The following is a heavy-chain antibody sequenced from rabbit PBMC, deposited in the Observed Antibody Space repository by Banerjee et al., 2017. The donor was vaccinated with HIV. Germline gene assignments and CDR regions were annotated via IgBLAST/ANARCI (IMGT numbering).Heavy chain of an antibody. CDR3: GNHWFDL. CDR1: GFSFSNSDY. D-gene: IGHD5-1*01. V-gene: IGHV1S40*01. Sequence: QSLEESGGDLVKPEGSLTLTCTASGFSFSNSDYMCWVRQAPGKGLEWIGCISGTTGNIGYASWAKGRFTISKTSSTTVTLQMTSLTAADTATYFCGNHWFDLWGQGTLVTVS. J-gene: IGHJ4*01. CDR2: ISGTTGNI.